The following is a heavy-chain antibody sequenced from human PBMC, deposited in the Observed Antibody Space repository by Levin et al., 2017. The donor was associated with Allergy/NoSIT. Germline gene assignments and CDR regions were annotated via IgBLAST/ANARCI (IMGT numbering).Heavy chain of an antibody. CDR1: GYTFTSYA. CDR2: INTNTGNP. J-gene: IGHJ6*03. D-gene: IGHD5-12*01. CDR3: ARGGYSGYEYYYYYMDG. Sequence: GESLKISCKASGYTFTSYAMNWVRQAPGQGLEWMGWINTNTGNPTYAQGFTGRFVFSLDTSVSTAYLQICSLKAEDTAVYYCARGGYSGYEYYYYYMDGWGKGTTVTVSS. V-gene: IGHV7-4-1*01.